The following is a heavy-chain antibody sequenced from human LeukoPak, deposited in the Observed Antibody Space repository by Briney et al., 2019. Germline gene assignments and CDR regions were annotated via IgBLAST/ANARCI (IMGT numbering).Heavy chain of an antibody. D-gene: IGHD4-23*01. CDR1: GYTFTSYD. V-gene: IGHV1-46*01. J-gene: IGHJ4*02. Sequence: ASVKVSCKASGYTFTSYDINWVRQAPGQGLEWMGIINPSGASTSYAQKFQGRVTMTRDTSTSTVYMELSSLRSEDTAVYYCARGSHVSTVVTPAHYWGQGTLVTVSS. CDR3: ARGSHVSTVVTPAHY. CDR2: INPSGAST.